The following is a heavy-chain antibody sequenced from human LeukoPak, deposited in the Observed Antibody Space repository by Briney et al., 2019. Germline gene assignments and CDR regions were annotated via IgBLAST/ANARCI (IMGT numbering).Heavy chain of an antibody. Sequence: SETLSLTCTVSGGSISNYYWSWIRQPPEKGLEWIGYIYRSGSTNYNPSLKSRVTISVDTSKNQFSLKLSSVTAADTAVYYCARDNSGYDCWGQGTLVTVSS. D-gene: IGHD5-12*01. V-gene: IGHV4-59*12. CDR2: IYRSGST. CDR1: GGSISNYY. CDR3: ARDNSGYDC. J-gene: IGHJ4*02.